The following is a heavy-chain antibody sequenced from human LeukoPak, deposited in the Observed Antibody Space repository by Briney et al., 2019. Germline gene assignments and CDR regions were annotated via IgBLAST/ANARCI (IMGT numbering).Heavy chain of an antibody. Sequence: GGSLRLSCAASGFTFSSYSINWVRQAPGKGLEWVSCVSSTSSFIYYADSVKGRFTISRDNAKNSLYLQMNSLRAEDTAVYYCARGTSGSWLDYWGQGTLVTVSS. J-gene: IGHJ4*02. CDR2: VSSTSSFI. CDR3: ARGTSGSWLDY. V-gene: IGHV3-21*01. D-gene: IGHD6-13*01. CDR1: GFTFSSYS.